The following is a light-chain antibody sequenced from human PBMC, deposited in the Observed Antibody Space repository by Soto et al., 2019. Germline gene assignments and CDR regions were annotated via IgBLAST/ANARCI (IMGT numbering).Light chain of an antibody. CDR2: GAS. CDR3: QHYGTSPFT. Sequence: EIVLTQSPGTLSLSPGERATLSCRASQSIASSYLGWYQQKPGQPPRLLIYGASSRATGIPDRFSGSGSGTDFTLSISRLEPEDFAVYYCQHYGTSPFTFGPGTKVEIK. CDR1: QSIASSY. V-gene: IGKV3-20*01. J-gene: IGKJ3*01.